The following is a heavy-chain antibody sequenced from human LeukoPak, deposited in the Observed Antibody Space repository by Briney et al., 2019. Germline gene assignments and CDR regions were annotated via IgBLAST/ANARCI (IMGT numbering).Heavy chain of an antibody. CDR2: IYYSGST. CDR3: ARVSSPSVAGVPYFDY. V-gene: IGHV4-59*01. J-gene: IGHJ4*02. Sequence: SETLSLTCTVSGGSISSYYWSWIRQPPGEGLEWIGYIYYSGSTNYNPSLKSRVTISVDTSKNQFSLKLSSVTAADTAVYYCARVSSPSVAGVPYFDYWGQGTLVTVSS. D-gene: IGHD6-19*01. CDR1: GGSISSYY.